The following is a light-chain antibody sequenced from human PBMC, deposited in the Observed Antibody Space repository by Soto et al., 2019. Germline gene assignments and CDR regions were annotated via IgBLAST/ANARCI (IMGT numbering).Light chain of an antibody. V-gene: IGKV1-39*01. CDR3: QQYDNYPLT. J-gene: IGKJ4*01. CDR1: QSISNH. Sequence: DIQMTQSPSSLSASVEDRVIITCRASQSISNHLNWYQQKPGKAPKLLIFAASSLQSGVPSRFSGSRSGPDFTLTISSLQPEDFATYYCQQYDNYPLTFGGGTKVDI. CDR2: AAS.